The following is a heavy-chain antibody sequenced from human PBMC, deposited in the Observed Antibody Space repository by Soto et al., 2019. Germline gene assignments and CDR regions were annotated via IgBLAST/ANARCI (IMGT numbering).Heavy chain of an antibody. V-gene: IGHV3-30*04. CDR1: GFTFSSYA. D-gene: IGHD1-1*01. CDR3: ARELERVFDY. CDR2: IAYDGRNK. J-gene: IGHJ4*02. Sequence: QVQLVESGGGVVQPGRSLRLSCAASGFTFSSYAMHWVRQAPGKGLEWVAVIAYDGRNKSYADSVKGRFTIPRDNSKNTLYLQMNSLRIEDTAVYYCARELERVFDYWGQGTLVTVSS.